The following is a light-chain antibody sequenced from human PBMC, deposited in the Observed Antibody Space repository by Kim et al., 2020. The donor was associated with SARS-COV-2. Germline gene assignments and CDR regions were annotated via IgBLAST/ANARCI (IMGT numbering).Light chain of an antibody. Sequence: LSPGESATLSCRASQSVDARQLTWYQQKPGQPPRLLIYGASTRAVGIPNRFSGSGSETDFTLTITRLEPEDFAVYYCQQSDTSPYTFGQGTKLEIK. V-gene: IGKV3-20*01. CDR1: QSVDARQ. J-gene: IGKJ2*01. CDR2: GAS. CDR3: QQSDTSPYT.